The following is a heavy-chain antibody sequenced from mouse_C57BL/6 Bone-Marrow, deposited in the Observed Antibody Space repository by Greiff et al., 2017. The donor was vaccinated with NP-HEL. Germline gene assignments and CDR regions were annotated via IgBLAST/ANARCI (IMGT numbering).Heavy chain of an antibody. D-gene: IGHD2-2*01. CDR3: AREGIGYDDEAWFAY. J-gene: IGHJ3*01. Sequence: QVQLQQSDAELVKPGASVKISCKVSGYTFTDHTIHWMKQRPEQGLEWIGYIYPRDGSTKYNEKFKGKATLTAAKSSSTAYMQLNSLTSEDSAVYICAREGIGYDDEAWFAYWGQGTLVTVSA. CDR2: IYPRDGST. V-gene: IGHV1-78*01. CDR1: GYTFTDHT.